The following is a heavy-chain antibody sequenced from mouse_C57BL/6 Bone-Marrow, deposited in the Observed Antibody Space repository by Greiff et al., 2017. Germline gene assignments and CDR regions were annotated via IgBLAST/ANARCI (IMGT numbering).Heavy chain of an antibody. V-gene: IGHV12-3*01. CDR1: GFPFTSGYY. CDR3: AGDRSHYDPRAMDY. J-gene: IGHJ4*01. CDR2: IPHSGET. Sequence: QLLESGPGLVKPSQSLFLTCSTTGFPFTSGYYWFWNRQPPGKPLELMGYIPHSGETFYNASLQSPFTITRETTKNHFFLQLNTLTTEDTAMYYCAGDRSHYDPRAMDYWGQGTSVTVSS. D-gene: IGHD1-2*01.